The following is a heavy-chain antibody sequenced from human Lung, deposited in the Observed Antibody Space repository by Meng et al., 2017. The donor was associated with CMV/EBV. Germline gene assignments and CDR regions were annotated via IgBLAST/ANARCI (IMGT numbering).Heavy chain of an antibody. D-gene: IGHD5-18*01. V-gene: IGHV4-30-4*01. CDR2: VYYTGGT. Sequence: QPHLQDPGPGLVKASQTLSLTGTVSGGSITGGDYYWSWIRQPPGKGLEWIGCVYYTGGTYDNPSLKSRLSMSVDTSNNQFFLNLTSVTAADTAFYFCARGSNTAMAYFDSWGLGTLVTVSS. CDR1: GGSITGGDYY. CDR3: ARGSNTAMAYFDS. J-gene: IGHJ4*02.